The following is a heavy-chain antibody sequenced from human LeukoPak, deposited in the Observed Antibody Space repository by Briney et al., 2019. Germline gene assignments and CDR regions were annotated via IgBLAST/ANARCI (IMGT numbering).Heavy chain of an antibody. D-gene: IGHD3-3*01. Sequence: SVKVSCKASGGTFSSYAISWVRQAPGQGHEWMGGIIPIFGTASYAQKFQGRVTITADESTSTAYMELSSLRSEDTAVYYCARNYDFWSGYYHYYLDVWGKGTTVTVSS. CDR2: IIPIFGTA. V-gene: IGHV1-69*13. J-gene: IGHJ6*03. CDR1: GGTFSSYA. CDR3: ARNYDFWSGYYHYYLDV.